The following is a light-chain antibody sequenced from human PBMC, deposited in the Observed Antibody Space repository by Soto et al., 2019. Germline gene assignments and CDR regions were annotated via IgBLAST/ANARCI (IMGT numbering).Light chain of an antibody. CDR2: AAS. V-gene: IGKV1-17*01. J-gene: IGKJ4*01. CDR1: QGIGND. CDR3: QQYNSYPLT. Sequence: DIQTTQSPSSLSASVGDRVTITCRASQGIGNDLGWYQQKPGNAPKRLIYAASSLQSGVPSRFSGSESGTEFTLTISSLQPEDFATYYCQQYNSYPLTFGGGTKVEV.